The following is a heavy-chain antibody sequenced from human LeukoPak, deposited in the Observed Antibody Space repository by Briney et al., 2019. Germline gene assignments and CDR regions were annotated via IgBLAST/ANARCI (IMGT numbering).Heavy chain of an antibody. V-gene: IGHV3-23*01. Sequence: GGSLRLSCAASGFTFNDYAMSWVRQAPGKGLEWVSAISASGGSTYYADSVKGRFTISRDNSKNTLDLQMNSLRVEDTAVYYCATPQGDFWGQGALVTVSS. CDR1: GFTFNDYA. CDR2: ISASGGST. CDR3: ATPQGDF. J-gene: IGHJ4*02.